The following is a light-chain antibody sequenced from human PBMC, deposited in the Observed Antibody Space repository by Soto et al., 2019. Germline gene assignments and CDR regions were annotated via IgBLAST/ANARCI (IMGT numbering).Light chain of an antibody. CDR3: QQSYSTPQT. CDR1: QSISSY. Sequence: DIRITQSPSSLSASVGDRVTITCRASQSISSYLNWYQQKPGKAPKLLIYAASSLQSGVPSRFSGSGSGTDFTLTISSLQPEDFATYYCQQSYSTPQTFGQGTKVDIK. CDR2: AAS. V-gene: IGKV1-39*01. J-gene: IGKJ1*01.